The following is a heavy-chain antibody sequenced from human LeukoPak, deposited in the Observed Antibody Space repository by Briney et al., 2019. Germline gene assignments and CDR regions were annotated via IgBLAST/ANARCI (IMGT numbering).Heavy chain of an antibody. CDR2: ISSSGSTI. J-gene: IGHJ6*02. CDR3: ARDLSGYYYYYGMDV. V-gene: IGHV3-48*03. Sequence: GGSLRLSCAASGFTFSSFEMNWVRQAPGKGLEWVSYISSSGSTIYYAGSVKGRFTISRDNAKNSLYLQMNSLRAEDTAVYYCARDLSGYYYYYGMDVWGQGTTVTVSS. CDR1: GFTFSSFE. D-gene: IGHD3-3*01.